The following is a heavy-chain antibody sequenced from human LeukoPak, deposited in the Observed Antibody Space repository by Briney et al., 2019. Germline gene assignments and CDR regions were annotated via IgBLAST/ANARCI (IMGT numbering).Heavy chain of an antibody. D-gene: IGHD5-18*01. J-gene: IGHJ4*02. CDR1: GFTFSSYA. CDR2: ISGSGGST. Sequence: GGSLRLSCAASGFTFSSYAMSWVRQAPGKGLEWVSGISGSGGSTYYADSVKGRFTISRDNSKNTLYLQMNSLRAEDTAVYYCAKGAGYRYGYRGLFDGWGQGTLVTVSS. CDR3: AKGAGYRYGYRGLFDG. V-gene: IGHV3-23*01.